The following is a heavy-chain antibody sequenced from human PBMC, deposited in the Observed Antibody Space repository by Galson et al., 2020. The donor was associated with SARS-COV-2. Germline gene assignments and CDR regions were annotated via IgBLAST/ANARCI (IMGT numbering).Heavy chain of an antibody. Sequence: ETSETLSLTCTVSGGSISSSYWSWIRQPPGTGLEWIGYVYYSGSTNYNPSLMSRITMSVDTSKNQFSLKVSPVTAADTAVYYCASYRRGSGWYYFDYWGQGNMVTVSS. D-gene: IGHD6-19*01. V-gene: IGHV4-59*01. CDR1: GGSISSSY. CDR2: VYYSGST. CDR3: ASYRRGSGWYYFDY. J-gene: IGHJ4*02.